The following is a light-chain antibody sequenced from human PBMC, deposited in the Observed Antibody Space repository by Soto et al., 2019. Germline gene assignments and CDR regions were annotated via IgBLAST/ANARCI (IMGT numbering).Light chain of an antibody. CDR3: QQYDTYPYT. J-gene: IGKJ2*01. CDR2: DAS. V-gene: IGKV1-5*01. CDR1: QSISSW. Sequence: DIQMTQSPSTLSASVGDRVTITCRASQSISSWLAWYQQKPGKAPKVLIYDASSLESGVPSRFSGSGSGTEFTLTINSLQPEDLASYHCQQYDTYPYTFGQGNKLEIK.